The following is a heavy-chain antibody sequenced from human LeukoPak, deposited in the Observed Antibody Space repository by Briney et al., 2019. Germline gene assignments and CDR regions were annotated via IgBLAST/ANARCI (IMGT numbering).Heavy chain of an antibody. CDR1: NSCIISYY. CDR2: IYYSGTT. Sequence: PSETLSLTCTVSNSCIISYYWSWIRQPPGKGLEWIGYIYYSGTTNYNPSLKSRVTMSVDTSKNQFSLKLSSVTAADTAVYYCARIRLNAIDIWGQGTMVTVSS. J-gene: IGHJ3*02. D-gene: IGHD3-10*01. CDR3: ARIRLNAIDI. V-gene: IGHV4-59*01.